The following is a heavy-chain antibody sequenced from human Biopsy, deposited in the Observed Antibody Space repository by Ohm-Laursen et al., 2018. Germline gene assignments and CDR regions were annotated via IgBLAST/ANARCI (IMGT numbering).Heavy chain of an antibody. CDR2: INPNSGVT. CDR3: ARDPRYGYGSYFDY. D-gene: IGHD3-10*01. V-gene: IGHV1-2*02. J-gene: IGHJ4*02. CDR1: GYTFTGYY. Sequence: ASVKVSCKASGYTFTGYYMHWVRQAPGQGLEWMGWINPNSGVTNYAQRFQDRVTMTRDTSISTAYMELSRLRSDDTAVYYCARDPRYGYGSYFDYWGQGTLVAVSS.